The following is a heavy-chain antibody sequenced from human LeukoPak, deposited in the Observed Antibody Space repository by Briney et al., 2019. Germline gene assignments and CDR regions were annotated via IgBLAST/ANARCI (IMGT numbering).Heavy chain of an antibody. CDR2: IKQDGSEK. CDR3: ARWNLKWELLRSGTYYFDY. V-gene: IGHV3-7*01. CDR1: GFTFSSYW. J-gene: IGHJ4*02. D-gene: IGHD1-26*01. Sequence: GGSLRLSCAASGFTFSSYWMSWLRQAPGKGLEGVANIKQDGSEKYCVDSVKGRFTISRDNAKHSLYVQMNSLRAEDTAVYYCARWNLKWELLRSGTYYFDYWGQGTLVTVSS.